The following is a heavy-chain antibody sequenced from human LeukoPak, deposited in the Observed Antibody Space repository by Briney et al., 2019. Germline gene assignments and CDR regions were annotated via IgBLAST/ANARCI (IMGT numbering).Heavy chain of an antibody. J-gene: IGHJ4*02. CDR3: AKDLSTTWIQLWSPFDY. V-gene: IGHV3-23*01. CDR1: GFTFSSYA. CDR2: ISGSGGST. Sequence: GGSLRLSCAASGFTFSSYAMSWVRQAPGKGLEWVSAISGSGGSTYYADSVKGRFTISRDNSKNTLYLQMNSLRAEDTAVYYCAKDLSTTWIQLWSPFDYWGRGTLVTVSS. D-gene: IGHD5-18*01.